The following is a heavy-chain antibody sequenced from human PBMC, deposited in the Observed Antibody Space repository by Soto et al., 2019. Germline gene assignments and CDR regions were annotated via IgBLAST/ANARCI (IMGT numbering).Heavy chain of an antibody. Sequence: GGSLRLSCAASGFTFGRYNMNWVRQAPGKGLEWISFINSSSSHIYSADSVKGRFTISRDNAKNSLYLQMNSLRAEDTAVYYCVREPPDIFMVGQDYYYYYGMDVWGQGTTVTVSS. CDR1: GFTFGRYN. V-gene: IGHV3-21*01. D-gene: IGHD1-26*01. CDR2: INSSSSHI. CDR3: VREPPDIFMVGQDYYYYYGMDV. J-gene: IGHJ6*02.